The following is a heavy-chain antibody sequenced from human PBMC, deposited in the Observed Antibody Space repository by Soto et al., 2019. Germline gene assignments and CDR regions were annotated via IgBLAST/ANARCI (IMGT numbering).Heavy chain of an antibody. CDR3: ARGASDFWGGYPEIHYFDY. CDR2: ISYDETNK. Sequence: QVLLVESGGGVVQPGRSLRLSCAASEFTFSTYPMHRVRQAPGKGLEWVAVISYDETNKYYADSVKGRFTIFRDNSKNTLYLQMNSLRADDTAVYYCARGASDFWGGYPEIHYFDYWGQGTLVTVS. CDR1: EFTFSTYP. V-gene: IGHV3-30-3*01. J-gene: IGHJ4*02. D-gene: IGHD3-3*01.